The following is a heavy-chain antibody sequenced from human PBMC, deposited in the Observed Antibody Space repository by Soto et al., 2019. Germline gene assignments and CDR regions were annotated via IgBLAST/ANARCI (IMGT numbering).Heavy chain of an antibody. CDR1: GFTFSSYS. CDR3: ARDANCISTSCYYYGMDV. D-gene: IGHD2-2*01. Sequence: KPGGSLRLSCAASGFTFSSYSMNWVRQAPGKGLEWVSSISSSSSYIYYADSVKGRFTISRDNAKNSLYLQMNSLRAEDTAVYYCARDANCISTSCYYYGMDVWGQGTTVTVSS. CDR2: ISSSSSYI. J-gene: IGHJ6*02. V-gene: IGHV3-21*01.